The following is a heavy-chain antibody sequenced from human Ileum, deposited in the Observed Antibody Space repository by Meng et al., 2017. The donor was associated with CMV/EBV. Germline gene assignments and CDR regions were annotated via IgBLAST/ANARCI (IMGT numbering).Heavy chain of an antibody. Sequence: GGSLRLSCAASGLSFNIYAWTWIRQAPGRGLEPVAVITVSSGNTYYADSVKGRFTISRDNSKNTLYLQMDSLRAEDTAVYFCAKGQSGIAAYFDYWGQGTLVTVSS. J-gene: IGHJ4*02. CDR3: AKGQSGIAAYFDY. D-gene: IGHD6-13*01. V-gene: IGHV3-23*01. CDR2: ITVSSGNT. CDR1: GLSFNIYA.